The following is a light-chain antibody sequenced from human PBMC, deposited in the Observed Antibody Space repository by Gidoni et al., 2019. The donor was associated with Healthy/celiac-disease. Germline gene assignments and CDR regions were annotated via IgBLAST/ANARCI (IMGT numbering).Light chain of an antibody. Sequence: IRMTQSPSSFSASTGDRVTITCRASQCIRSYLAWYQQKPGKAPQLLIYAASTLQSGVPSRFSGSGSGTDFTLTISCLQSEDFATYYCQQYYSYPPLTFXGXTKVEIK. CDR2: AAS. CDR3: QQYYSYPPLT. V-gene: IGKV1-8*01. J-gene: IGKJ4*01. CDR1: QCIRSY.